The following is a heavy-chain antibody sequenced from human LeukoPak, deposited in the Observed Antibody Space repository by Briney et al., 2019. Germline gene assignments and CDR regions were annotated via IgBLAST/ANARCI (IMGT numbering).Heavy chain of an antibody. D-gene: IGHD6-13*01. CDR3: ARARYSSSWYHFDY. V-gene: IGHV1-2*02. CDR1: GYTLTELS. Sequence: ASVKVSCKVSGYTLTELSMHWVRQAPGQGLEWMGWINAHSGGTNYAQKFQGRVTMTRDTSISTSYMELSRLRSDDTAVYYCARARYSSSWYHFDYWGQGTLVTVSS. CDR2: INAHSGGT. J-gene: IGHJ4*02.